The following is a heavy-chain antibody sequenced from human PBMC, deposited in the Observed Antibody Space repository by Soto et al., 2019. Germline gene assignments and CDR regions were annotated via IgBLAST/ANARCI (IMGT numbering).Heavy chain of an antibody. V-gene: IGHV4-34*01. J-gene: IGHJ3*02. CDR2: INHSGST. Sequence: SETLSLTCAVYGGSFSGYYWSWIRQPPGKGLEWIGEINHSGSTNYNPSLKSRVTISVDTSKNQFSLKLSSVTAADTAVYYCATTRYYYDSSGYYYDAFDIWGQGTMVTVSS. CDR3: ATTRYYYDSSGYYYDAFDI. CDR1: GGSFSGYY. D-gene: IGHD3-22*01.